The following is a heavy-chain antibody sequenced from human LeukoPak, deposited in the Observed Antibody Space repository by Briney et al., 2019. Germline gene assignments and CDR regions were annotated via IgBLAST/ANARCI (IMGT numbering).Heavy chain of an antibody. D-gene: IGHD3-10*01. CDR2: MYYSGST. CDR3: ARARYYYGSGDLTDYYYGMDV. Sequence: SETLSLTCTVPGGSVSSYFWSWIRQPPGKGLEWIGYMYYSGSTNYNPSLKSRVTISIDTSKNQFSLQLSSVTAADTAVYYCARARYYYGSGDLTDYYYGMDVWGQGTTVTVSS. J-gene: IGHJ6*02. CDR1: GGSVSSYF. V-gene: IGHV4-59*02.